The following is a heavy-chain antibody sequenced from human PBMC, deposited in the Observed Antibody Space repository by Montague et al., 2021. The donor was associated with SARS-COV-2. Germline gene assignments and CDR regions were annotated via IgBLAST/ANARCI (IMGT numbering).Heavy chain of an antibody. V-gene: IGHV4-34*12. J-gene: IGHJ6*02. CDR3: ASGEFFYYGSGNYYRSALDD. CDR2: VIHSGTT. Sequence: ETLSLTCHVYGASFSGYYWSWVRQSPGKGLEWIGEVIHSGTTNYNPSLKGRATISIDSSNDRFSLRPTSLTAADTGVYYCASGEFFYYGSGNYYRSALDDWGQGTTVTVSS. CDR1: GASFSGYY. D-gene: IGHD3-10*01.